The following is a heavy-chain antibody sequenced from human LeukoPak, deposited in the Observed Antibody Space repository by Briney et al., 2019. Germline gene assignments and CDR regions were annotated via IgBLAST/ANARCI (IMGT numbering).Heavy chain of an antibody. D-gene: IGHD3-9*01. CDR2: ISANSDDT. J-gene: IGHJ6*03. V-gene: IGHV1-18*01. CDR3: ARFRLAAYYYYYLDM. CDR1: GYTFTSYG. Sequence: ASVKVSCKASGYTFTSYGITWVRQAPGQGLEWMGWISANSDDTNYAQKFQGRVTMTTDTSTNTAFMELRSLTSDDPAVYYCARFRLAAYYYYYLDMWGKGTTVTISS.